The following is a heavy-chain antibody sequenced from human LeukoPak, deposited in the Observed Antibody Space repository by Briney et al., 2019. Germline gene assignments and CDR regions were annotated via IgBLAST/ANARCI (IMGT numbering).Heavy chain of an antibody. V-gene: IGHV1-69*13. J-gene: IGHJ4*02. CDR3: AGGPILEWFIDY. D-gene: IGHD3-3*01. CDR2: IIPIFGTA. Sequence: SVKVSCKASGGTFSSYAISWVRQAPGQGLEWMGGIIPIFGTANYAQKFQGRVTITADESTSTAYMELSSLRSEDTAVYYCAGGPILEWFIDYWGQGTLVTVSS. CDR1: GGTFSSYA.